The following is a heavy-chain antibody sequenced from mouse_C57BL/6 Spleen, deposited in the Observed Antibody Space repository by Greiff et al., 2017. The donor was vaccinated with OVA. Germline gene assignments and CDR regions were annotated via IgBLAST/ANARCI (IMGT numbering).Heavy chain of an antibody. CDR1: GFTFSDYY. V-gene: IGHV5-12*01. CDR2: ISNGGGST. Sequence: EVQVVESGGGLVQPGGSLKLSCAASGFTFSDYYMYWVRQTPEKRLEWVAYISNGGGSTYYPDTVKGRFTISRDNAKNTLYLQMSRLKSEDTAMYYCARRSSYNYAMDYWGQGTSVTVSS. CDR3: ARRSSYNYAMDY. D-gene: IGHD1-1*01. J-gene: IGHJ4*01.